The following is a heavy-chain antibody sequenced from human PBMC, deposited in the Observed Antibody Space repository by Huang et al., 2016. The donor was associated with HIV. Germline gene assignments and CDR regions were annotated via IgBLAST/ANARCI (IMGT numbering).Heavy chain of an antibody. CDR3: AKDHDWLFDY. Sequence: QVQLVESGGGAVQPGGSLRVSCAASGFTFSTCNMHWVRQYPGKGLEWVAFRRDDGSDESYADSVRGRFTISRDNSINTLYLQMNTLTAEDTAVYFCAKDHDWLFDYWGQGTLVTVSS. CDR1: GFTFSTCN. D-gene: IGHD3-9*01. V-gene: IGHV3-30*02. J-gene: IGHJ4*02. CDR2: RRDDGSDE.